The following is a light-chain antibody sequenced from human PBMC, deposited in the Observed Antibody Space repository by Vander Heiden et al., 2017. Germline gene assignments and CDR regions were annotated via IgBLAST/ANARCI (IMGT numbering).Light chain of an antibody. Sequence: DPVSITCRASQSINRYLNWYQQKLGKAPKLLIYAASSLQSGVPSRFSGSGSGTDFSLTNSSLQPEDFATYYCQQSYNAPRTFGQGTKVEIK. J-gene: IGKJ1*01. V-gene: IGKV1-39*01. CDR3: QQSYNAPRT. CDR2: AAS. CDR1: QSINRY.